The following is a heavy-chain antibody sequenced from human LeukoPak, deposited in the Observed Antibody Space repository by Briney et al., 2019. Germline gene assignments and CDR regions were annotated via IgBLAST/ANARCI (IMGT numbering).Heavy chain of an antibody. CDR2: ISYDGSNK. CDR3: TRDLAYCGGDCFLDY. V-gene: IGHV3-30*04. Sequence: GRSLRLSCAASGFTFSSYAMHWVRQAPGKGLEWVAVISYDGSNKYYADSVKGRFTISRDDSKSIAYLQMNSLKTEDTAVYYCTRDLAYCGGDCFLDYWGQGTLVTVSS. J-gene: IGHJ4*02. CDR1: GFTFSSYA. D-gene: IGHD2-21*02.